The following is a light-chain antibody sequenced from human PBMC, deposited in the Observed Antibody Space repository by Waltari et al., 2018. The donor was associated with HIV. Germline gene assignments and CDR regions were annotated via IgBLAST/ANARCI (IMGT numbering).Light chain of an antibody. CDR2: VNSDGSL. V-gene: IGLV4-69*01. CDR1: SGHTSYA. J-gene: IGLJ2*01. Sequence: QLVLTQSPSASASLGASVKFTCTLDSGHTSYAIACPQQQPEKGPRYLMKVNSDGSLMKGDGTPDRFSGSSSGAERYLTISSLQSEDEADYYCQTWGAGFQVFGGGTKVTVL. CDR3: QTWGAGFQV.